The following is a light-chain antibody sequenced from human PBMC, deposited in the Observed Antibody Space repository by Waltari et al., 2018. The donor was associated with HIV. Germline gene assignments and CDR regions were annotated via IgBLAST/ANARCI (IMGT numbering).Light chain of an antibody. V-gene: IGLV1-40*01. CDR1: SSNIGAGYD. Sequence: QSVLTQPPSVSWAPGQRVTISCTVSSSNIGAGYDVHWYQQFPGSAPKLLIYGNRHRPSGIPDRCSVSKSGASASLAVTGLQADDEADYYCQSYDSDLSGWVFGGGTKLTV. CDR2: GNR. CDR3: QSYDSDLSGWV. J-gene: IGLJ3*02.